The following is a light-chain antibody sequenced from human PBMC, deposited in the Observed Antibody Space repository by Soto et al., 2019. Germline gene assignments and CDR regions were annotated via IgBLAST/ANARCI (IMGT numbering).Light chain of an antibody. Sequence: ELVLRQSPGTLSLSPGERATLSCRVGHSVSSSYLAWYQQKPGQAPRLLIYSASSRATGIPDRFSGSGSGAYYTITISRLQPEDSAVYYSQQYGHSSWTFVSRPKVHI. CDR1: HSVSSSY. CDR2: SAS. CDR3: QQYGHSSWT. V-gene: IGKV3-20*01. J-gene: IGKJ3*01.